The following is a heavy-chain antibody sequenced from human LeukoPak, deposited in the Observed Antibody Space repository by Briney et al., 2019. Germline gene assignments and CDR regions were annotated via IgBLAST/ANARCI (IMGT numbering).Heavy chain of an antibody. CDR1: GYSISSGYY. D-gene: IGHD3-10*01. CDR3: ARLTPGKNWFDP. Sequence: ASETLSLTCAVSGYSISSGYYWGWVRQPPGKGLGGIGSIYHSGSTYYNPSLKSRVTISVDTSKNQFSLKLSSVTAADTSVYYCARLTPGKNWFDPWGHGTLVTVSS. CDR2: IYHSGST. V-gene: IGHV4-38-2*01. J-gene: IGHJ5*02.